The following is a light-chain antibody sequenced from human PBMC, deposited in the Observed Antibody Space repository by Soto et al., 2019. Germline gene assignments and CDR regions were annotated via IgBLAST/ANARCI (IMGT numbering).Light chain of an antibody. CDR2: DAS. V-gene: IGKV3-11*01. Sequence: EIVLTQSPATLSLSPGERATLSCRASQSVSSYLAWYQQKPGQAPRLLIYDASNRVTGIPARFSGSGSGTDFTLTISRLEPEDFAVYYCQQRSNWPPWTFGQGTKVDIK. CDR3: QQRSNWPPWT. J-gene: IGKJ1*01. CDR1: QSVSSY.